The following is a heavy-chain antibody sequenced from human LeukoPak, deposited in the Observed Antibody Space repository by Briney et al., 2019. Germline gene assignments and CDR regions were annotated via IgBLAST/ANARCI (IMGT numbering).Heavy chain of an antibody. V-gene: IGHV4-38-2*01. D-gene: IGHD4-11*01. CDR3: ATDPTVTTSKRAGWFDP. CDR1: GYSISSGYY. Sequence: PSETLSLTCAVSGYSISSGYYWGWIRQPPGKGLEWIGSIYHSGSTYYNPSLKSRVTISVDTSKNQFSLKLSSVTAADTAVYYCATDPTVTTSKRAGWFDPWGQGTLVTVSS. CDR2: IYHSGST. J-gene: IGHJ5*02.